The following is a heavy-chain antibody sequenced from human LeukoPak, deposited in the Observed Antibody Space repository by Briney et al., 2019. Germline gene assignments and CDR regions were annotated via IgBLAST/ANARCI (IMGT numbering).Heavy chain of an antibody. Sequence: SETLSLTCTVSGGSISSYYWSWIRQPAGKGLEWIERIYTSGSTNYNPSLKSRVTLSVDTSKNQFSLKLSSVTAADTAVYYCARGVGIGYYGSGCYIGYYFDYWGQGTLVTVSS. CDR3: ARGVGIGYYGSGCYIGYYFDY. J-gene: IGHJ4*02. CDR1: GGSISSYY. V-gene: IGHV4-4*07. CDR2: IYTSGST. D-gene: IGHD3-10*01.